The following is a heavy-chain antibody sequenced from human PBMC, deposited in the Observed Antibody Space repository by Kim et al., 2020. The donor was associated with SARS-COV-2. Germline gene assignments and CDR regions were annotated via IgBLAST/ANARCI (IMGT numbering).Heavy chain of an antibody. D-gene: IGHD4-4*01. V-gene: IGHV4-59*13. CDR3: ARVVSNYGYYYYYGMDV. CDR1: GGSISSYY. Sequence: SETLSLTCTVSGGSISSYYWSWIRQPPGKGLEWIGYIYYSGSTNYNPSLKSRVTISVDTSKNQFSLKLSSVTAADTAVYYCARVVSNYGYYYYYGMDVWGQGTTVTVSS. J-gene: IGHJ6*02. CDR2: IYYSGST.